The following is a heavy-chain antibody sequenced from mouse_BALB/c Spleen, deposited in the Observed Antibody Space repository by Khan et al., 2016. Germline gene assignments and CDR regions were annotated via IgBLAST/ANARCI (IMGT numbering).Heavy chain of an antibody. J-gene: IGHJ4*01. Sequence: EVELVESGGGLVQPGGSRKLSCAASGFNFSSFGMHWVRQAPEKGLEWVAYISSGSNTIYYADTVKGRFTISRDNPKKTLFLQMTSLRFEDTAMYYCARRIVTRDYYGMDYWGQGTSVTVSS. CDR1: GFNFSSFG. CDR3: ARRIVTRDYYGMDY. V-gene: IGHV5-17*02. D-gene: IGHD2-5*01. CDR2: ISSGSNTI.